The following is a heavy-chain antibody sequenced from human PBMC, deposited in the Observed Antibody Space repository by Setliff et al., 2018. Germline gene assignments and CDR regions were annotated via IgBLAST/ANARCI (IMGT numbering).Heavy chain of an antibody. J-gene: IGHJ4*02. CDR3: ARLPPLHTPMALTFDY. Sequence: PSETLSLTCTVSGGSVRGYYWSWIRQPPGKGLEWIGYMYYSGDTNYNPSLKSRVTISVDTSKNQFSLELRSVTAADTAVYYCARLPPLHTPMALTFDYWGQGILVTVS. V-gene: IGHV4-59*08. CDR1: GGSVRGYY. CDR2: MYYSGDT. D-gene: IGHD5-18*01.